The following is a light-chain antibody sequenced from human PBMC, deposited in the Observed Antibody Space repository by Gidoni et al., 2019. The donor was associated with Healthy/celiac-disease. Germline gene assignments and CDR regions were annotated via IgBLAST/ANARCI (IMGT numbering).Light chain of an antibody. CDR1: QSLRND. CDR2: ATS. CDR3: LQHNSYPLT. J-gene: IGKJ4*01. V-gene: IGKV1-17*01. Sequence: DIQMTQSPSSLSASVRASVTITCRASQSLRNDLSWYHQKPGKAPKRLIYATSSLQSGVPSRLSGSGAGTELTLKISSLQPEEFATCYCLQHNSYPLTFGGGTKVEIK.